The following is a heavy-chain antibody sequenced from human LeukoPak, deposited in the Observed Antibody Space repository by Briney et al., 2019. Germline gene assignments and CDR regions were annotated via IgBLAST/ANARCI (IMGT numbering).Heavy chain of an antibody. CDR2: ISSSGSTI. D-gene: IGHD2-15*01. J-gene: IGHJ6*02. CDR3: ASLDVAASSFYGMDV. Sequence: GGSLRLSCAASGFTFSSYEMNWVRQAPGKGLEWASYISSSGSTIYYADSVKGRFTISRDNAKKSLYLQMNSLRAEDTAVYYCASLDVAASSFYGMDVWGQGTTVTVSS. V-gene: IGHV3-48*03. CDR1: GFTFSSYE.